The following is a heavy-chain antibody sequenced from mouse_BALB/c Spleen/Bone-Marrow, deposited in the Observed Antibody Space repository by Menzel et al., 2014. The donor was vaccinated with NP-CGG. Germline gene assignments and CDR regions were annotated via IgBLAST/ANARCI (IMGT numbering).Heavy chain of an antibody. D-gene: IGHD2-10*01. CDR3: AIAYY. CDR1: GFTFSRYG. J-gene: IGHJ3*01. Sequence: EVKLMESGGGLVQFGGSLKLSCAASGFTFSRYGMSWVRQTPDKRLELVAIINSDGGSTYYPDSVKGRFTISRDNAKNTLYLQMSSLKSEDTAMYYCAIAYYWGQGTLVTVSA. CDR2: INSDGGST. V-gene: IGHV5-6-3*01.